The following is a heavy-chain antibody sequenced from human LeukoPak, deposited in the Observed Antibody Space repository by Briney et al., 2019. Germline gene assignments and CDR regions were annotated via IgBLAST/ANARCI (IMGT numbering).Heavy chain of an antibody. D-gene: IGHD3-22*01. CDR1: GFTVITND. V-gene: IGHV3-23*01. J-gene: IGHJ5*01. CDR2: ITGSAESA. Sequence: GGSLRLSCAASGFTVITNDMTWVRQAPGKGLEWVSTITGSAESAYYADSVKGRFSISRDNSKNTLHLQLKSLRAEDTAVYYCAKDESSGYYYLDSWGQGTLVTVSS. CDR3: AKDESSGYYYLDS.